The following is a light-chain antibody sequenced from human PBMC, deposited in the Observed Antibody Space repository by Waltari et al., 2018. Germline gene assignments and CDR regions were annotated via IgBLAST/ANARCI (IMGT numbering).Light chain of an antibody. Sequence: EIVLTQSPATLSLSPGETATLSCTASQSVGTYLAWYQQKPGQAPRLLIYDASNRATGIPARFRGSGSGTDFTLTISSLEAEDFAVYYCQQRSNWTPHTFGQGARLEIK. V-gene: IGKV3-11*01. CDR1: QSVGTY. CDR3: QQRSNWTPHT. J-gene: IGKJ2*01. CDR2: DAS.